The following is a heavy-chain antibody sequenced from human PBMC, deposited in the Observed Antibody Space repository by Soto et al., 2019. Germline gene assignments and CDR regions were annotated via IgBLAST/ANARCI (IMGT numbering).Heavy chain of an antibody. CDR1: GFSLSTTRVG. CDR3: AHIDYSSTLDY. D-gene: IGHD4-4*01. V-gene: IGHV2-5*02. Sequence: QITLEESGPTLVKPTQPLTLTCTFSGFSLSTTRVGVGWIRQPPGKALEWLALIYWDDDKRYSPSLKSRLTITKDTSKNQVVLTMTNMDPVDTATYYCAHIDYSSTLDYWGQGTLVTVSS. CDR2: IYWDDDK. J-gene: IGHJ4*02.